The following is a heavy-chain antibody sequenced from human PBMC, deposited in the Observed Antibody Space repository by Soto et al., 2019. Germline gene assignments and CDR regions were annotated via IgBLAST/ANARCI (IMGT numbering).Heavy chain of an antibody. V-gene: IGHV1-46*01. D-gene: IGHD2-2*02. CDR2: INPSGGST. CDR3: ARVAGVVPAAIPADAFDI. Sequence: QVQLVQSGAEVKKPGASVKVSCKASGYTFTSYYMHWVRQAPGQGLEWMGIINPSGGSTSYAQKFQGRVTMTRDTSTSTVYRELSSLRSEDTAVYYWARVAGVVPAAIPADAFDIWGQGTMVTVSS. J-gene: IGHJ3*02. CDR1: GYTFTSYY.